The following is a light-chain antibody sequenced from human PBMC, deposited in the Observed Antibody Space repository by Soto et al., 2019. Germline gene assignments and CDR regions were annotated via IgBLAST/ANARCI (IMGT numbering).Light chain of an antibody. Sequence: DIQMTQSPSSLSASVGDRVTITCRASQGIRDDLAWYQQKPGKLPELLIYTASTLQSGVPSRFSGSGSGTDFTLTISSLQPEDVATYYCQTYNSAPLTFGGGTKVEIK. CDR2: TAS. CDR1: QGIRDD. V-gene: IGKV1-27*01. J-gene: IGKJ4*01. CDR3: QTYNSAPLT.